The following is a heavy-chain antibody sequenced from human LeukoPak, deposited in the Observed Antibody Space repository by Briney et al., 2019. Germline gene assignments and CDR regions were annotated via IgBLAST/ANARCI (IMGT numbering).Heavy chain of an antibody. V-gene: IGHV3-48*04. Sequence: GESLRLSCATSAFSFSRRGMNWVRHPPGKGLEWVSYISPGSGTTYYAESVKGPFTVSRGDAKNSLFLQMNTLGAEDTAVYYCARIDGPTVYTYYMDLWGKGTTVTVA. CDR1: AFSFSRRG. CDR3: ARIDGPTVYTYYMDL. CDR2: ISPGSGTT. J-gene: IGHJ6*03. D-gene: IGHD3-16*01.